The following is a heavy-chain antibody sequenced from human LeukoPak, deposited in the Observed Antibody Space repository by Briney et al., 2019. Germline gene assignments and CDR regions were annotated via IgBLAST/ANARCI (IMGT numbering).Heavy chain of an antibody. CDR1: GFTFSSYG. CDR2: ISYDGSNK. CDR3: AKESAFYGDYLDYFDY. D-gene: IGHD4-17*01. J-gene: IGHJ4*02. V-gene: IGHV3-30*18. Sequence: PGGSLRLSCAASGFTFSSYGMHWVRQAPDKGLEWVAVISYDGSNKYYADSVKGRFTISRDNSKNTLYLQMNSLRAEDTAVYYCAKESAFYGDYLDYFDYWGQGTLVTVSS.